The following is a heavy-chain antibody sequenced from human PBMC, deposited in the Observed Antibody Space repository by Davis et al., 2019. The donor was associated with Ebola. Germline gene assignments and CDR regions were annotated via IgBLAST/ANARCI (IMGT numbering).Heavy chain of an antibody. Sequence: ASVKVSCKASGGTFSSYAISWVRQAPGQGLEWMGWINAGNGNTKYSQKFQGRVTITRDTSASTAYMELSSLRSEDTAVYYCAREAHSGSVFNWFDPWGQGTLVTVSS. V-gene: IGHV1-3*01. CDR1: GGTFSSYA. CDR3: AREAHSGSVFNWFDP. D-gene: IGHD1-26*01. CDR2: INAGNGNT. J-gene: IGHJ5*02.